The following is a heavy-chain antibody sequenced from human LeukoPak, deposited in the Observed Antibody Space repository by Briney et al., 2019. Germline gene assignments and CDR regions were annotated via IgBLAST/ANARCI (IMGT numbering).Heavy chain of an antibody. D-gene: IGHD3-3*01. Sequence: PSETLSLTCNVSGGSISSFYLSWIRQPPGKGLEWIGYIYTSGSTKYNPSLKSRLTMSVDTSNSQFLLKLSSVTAADTAVYYCAILGDFWDGRSWFDPWGQGTLVTVSS. V-gene: IGHV4-4*09. CDR1: GGSISSFY. J-gene: IGHJ5*02. CDR2: IYTSGST. CDR3: AILGDFWDGRSWFDP.